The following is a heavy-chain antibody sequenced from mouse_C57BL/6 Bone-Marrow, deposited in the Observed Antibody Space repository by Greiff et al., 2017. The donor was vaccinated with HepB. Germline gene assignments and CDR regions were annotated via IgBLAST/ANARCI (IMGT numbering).Heavy chain of an antibody. J-gene: IGHJ1*03. CDR3: AREPNYYGSPYFDV. V-gene: IGHV1-64*01. D-gene: IGHD1-1*01. CDR1: GYTFTSYW. Sequence: QVQLQQPGAELVKPGASVKLSCKASGYTFTSYWMHWVKQRPGQGLEWIGMIHPNSGSTNYNEKFKSKATLTVDKSASTAYMKLSSLTSEDSAVYYCAREPNYYGSPYFDVWGTGTTVTVSS. CDR2: IHPNSGST.